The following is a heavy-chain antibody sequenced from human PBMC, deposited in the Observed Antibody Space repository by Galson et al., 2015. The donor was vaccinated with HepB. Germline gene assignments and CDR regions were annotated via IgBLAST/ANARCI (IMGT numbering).Heavy chain of an antibody. J-gene: IGHJ4*02. CDR1: GYTFISYG. CDR3: ARDRGGTYYDGLDH. Sequence: SVKVSCKASGYTFISYGITWVRQAPGQGLEWMGWISAYNGNTNYAQNLQGRVTMTTDTSTSTAYMELRSLRSDDTAVYYCARDRGGTYYDGLDHWGQGTLVTVSS. V-gene: IGHV1-18*01. D-gene: IGHD1-26*01. CDR2: ISAYNGNT.